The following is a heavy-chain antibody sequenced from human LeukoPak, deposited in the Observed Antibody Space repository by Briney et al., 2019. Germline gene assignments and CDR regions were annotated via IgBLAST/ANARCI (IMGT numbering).Heavy chain of an antibody. CDR2: INPNSGGT. CDR1: GYTYTGYY. Sequence: GASVKVSCKASGYTYTGYYMHWVRQAPGQGLEWMGWINPNSGGTNYAQKFQGRVTMTRDTSISTAYMELSRRRSDDTAVYYCPSPSVMSEYFQHWGQGTLVTVSS. D-gene: IGHD3-16*01. CDR3: PSPSVMSEYFQH. J-gene: IGHJ1*01. V-gene: IGHV1-2*02.